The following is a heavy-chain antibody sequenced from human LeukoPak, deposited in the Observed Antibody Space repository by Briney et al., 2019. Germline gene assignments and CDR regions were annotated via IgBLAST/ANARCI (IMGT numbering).Heavy chain of an antibody. CDR2: IKQDGSDK. CDR3: ARAIGLGDFWSGYQIDAFDI. CDR1: GFTFSSYW. V-gene: IGHV3-7*01. J-gene: IGHJ3*02. Sequence: GGSLRLSCAASGFTFSSYWMSWVRQAPGKGLEWVANIKQDGSDKYYVDSVKGRFTISRDNAKNTLYLQMNSLRAEDTAVYYCARAIGLGDFWSGYQIDAFDIWGQGTMVTVSS. D-gene: IGHD3-3*01.